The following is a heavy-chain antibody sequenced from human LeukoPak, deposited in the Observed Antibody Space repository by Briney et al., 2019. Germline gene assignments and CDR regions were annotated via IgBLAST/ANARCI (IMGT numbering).Heavy chain of an antibody. D-gene: IGHD6-25*01. Sequence: ESGPTLVNPTQTLTLTCTFSGFSLSTRGVCVTWIRQPSGKALVGLARIDWNDEKFYSTSLKTRLTISKDTSKNQVVLTVANMDPVDTATYYCARLFRADQSSDSWGQGTLVTVSS. CDR3: ARLFRADQSSDS. V-gene: IGHV2-70*17. J-gene: IGHJ4*02. CDR1: GFSLSTRGVC. CDR2: IDWNDEK.